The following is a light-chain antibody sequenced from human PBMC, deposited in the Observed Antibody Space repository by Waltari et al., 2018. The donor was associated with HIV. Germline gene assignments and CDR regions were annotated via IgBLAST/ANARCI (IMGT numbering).Light chain of an antibody. V-gene: IGKV1-5*03. Sequence: DIQMTKSPSTLSASVGDRVTITCRASQSISSWLAWYQQKPGKAPKLLIYKASSLDSGVPSRFSGSGSGTEFTLTISSLQPDDFATYYCQQYNSYWTFGQGTKVEIK. CDR3: QQYNSYWT. J-gene: IGKJ1*01. CDR1: QSISSW. CDR2: KAS.